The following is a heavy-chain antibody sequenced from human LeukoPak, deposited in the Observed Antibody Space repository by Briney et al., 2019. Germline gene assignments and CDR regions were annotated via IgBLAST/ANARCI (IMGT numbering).Heavy chain of an antibody. CDR2: INHRAST. J-gene: IGHJ4*02. Sequence: SETLSLTCAVYGGSFSGYNWSWIRQPPGKGLEWIGEINHRASTNYNPSFKSRVTISVDTSKNQFSLKLSSVTAADTAVYYCARSIAVAGKGGLDYWGQGTLVTVSS. D-gene: IGHD6-19*01. CDR1: GGSFSGYN. V-gene: IGHV4-34*01. CDR3: ARSIAVAGKGGLDY.